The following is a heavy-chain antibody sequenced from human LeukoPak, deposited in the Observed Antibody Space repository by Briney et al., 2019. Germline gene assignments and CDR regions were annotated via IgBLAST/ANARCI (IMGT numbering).Heavy chain of an antibody. J-gene: IGHJ4*02. V-gene: IGHV3-48*03. CDR2: ISSSGRTI. CDR3: ARDLDPRLRLDY. CDR1: GFTFSSYE. D-gene: IGHD1-1*01. Sequence: GGSLRLSCAASGFTFSSYEMNWVRQAPGKGLEGVSYISSSGRTIYYADSVKGRFTISRDNAKNSPYLQMNSLRAEDTAVYYCARDLDPRLRLDYWGQGTLVTVSS.